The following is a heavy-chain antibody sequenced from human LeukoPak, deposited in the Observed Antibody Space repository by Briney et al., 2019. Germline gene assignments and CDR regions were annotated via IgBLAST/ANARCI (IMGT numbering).Heavy chain of an antibody. V-gene: IGHV1-2*02. J-gene: IGHJ5*02. CDR3: ARVLGSRVDP. CDR2: INANSGDT. Sequence: ASVKVSCKTSGYTFTASYMHWVRQAPGQGLEWMGWINANSGDTDYAPKFQGRVTMTRDTSISTAYMEVTRLTSDDTAIYYCARVLGSRVDPGGQGTLVTVTS. CDR1: GYTFTASY.